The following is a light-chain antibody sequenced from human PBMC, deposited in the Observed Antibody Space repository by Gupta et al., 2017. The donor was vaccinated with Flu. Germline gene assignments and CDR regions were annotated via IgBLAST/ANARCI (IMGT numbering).Light chain of an antibody. CDR1: QIISSSF. CDR3: QHYGSSPRT. V-gene: IGKV3-20*01. J-gene: IGKJ1*01. CDR2: GAS. Sequence: EIVLTQSPGTLSLSPGERATLSCRASQIISSSFLAWYQQKPGQAPRLIIYGASSRATGIPDRFSGSGSGTDFTLTITRLEPEDFAVYYCQHYGSSPRTFGQGTKVEIK.